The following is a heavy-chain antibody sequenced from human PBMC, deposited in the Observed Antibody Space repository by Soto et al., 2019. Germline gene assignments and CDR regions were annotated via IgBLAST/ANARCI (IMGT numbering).Heavy chain of an antibody. J-gene: IGHJ6*02. Sequence: GESLKISCAASGFTFSSYGMHWVRQAPGKGLEWVAVIWYDGSNKYYADSVKGRFTISRDNSKNTLYLQMNSLRAEDTAVYYCARDLGLYGDYLGMELHYGMDIWGQGTTVTVSS. V-gene: IGHV3-33*01. D-gene: IGHD4-17*01. CDR1: GFTFSSYG. CDR2: IWYDGSNK. CDR3: ARDLGLYGDYLGMELHYGMDI.